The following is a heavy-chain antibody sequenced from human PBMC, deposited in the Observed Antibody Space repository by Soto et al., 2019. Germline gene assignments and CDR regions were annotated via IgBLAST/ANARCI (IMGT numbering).Heavy chain of an antibody. CDR1: GFTFSTHA. CDR2: FSGSGGNI. V-gene: IGHV3-23*01. Sequence: EVQLLESGGGLVQPGGSLRISGVAFGFTFSTHAMSGVPQAPGKGLGWVSTFSGSGGNIYYAESVKGRLTISRDDSKNTLYLQMNSLRVEDTAVYYCAKDPPWTVGPLAMDVWGQGTTVTVSS. J-gene: IGHJ6*02. CDR3: AKDPPWTVGPLAMDV. D-gene: IGHD2-2*01.